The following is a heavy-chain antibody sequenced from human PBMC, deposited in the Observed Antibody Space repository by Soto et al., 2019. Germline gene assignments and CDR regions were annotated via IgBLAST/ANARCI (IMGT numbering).Heavy chain of an antibody. V-gene: IGHV3-7*01. CDR2: IKQDGSEK. Sequence: GGSLILSCAASGFTFSSYWMSWVRPAPGKGLEWVANIKQDGSEKYYVDSVKGRFTISRDNAKNSLYLQMNSLRAEDTAVYYCARPGFMITFGGVLSPPLDYWGQGTLVTVSS. CDR1: GFTFSSYW. J-gene: IGHJ4*02. D-gene: IGHD3-16*01. CDR3: ARPGFMITFGGVLSPPLDY.